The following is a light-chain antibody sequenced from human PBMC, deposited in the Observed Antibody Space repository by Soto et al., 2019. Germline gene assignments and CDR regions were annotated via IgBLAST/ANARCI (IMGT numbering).Light chain of an antibody. CDR2: GAS. V-gene: IGKV3-20*01. Sequence: EIVLTQSPDTLSLSPGERATFSCRATQSITNKYAAWYQQKAGQAPLLLFYGASTRATSTPDRFRGSGSATEFSLSITRLEPEDFAVYYCHQYPGSPHNFGQGTHLEIK. CDR3: HQYPGSPHN. J-gene: IGKJ2*01. CDR1: QSITNKY.